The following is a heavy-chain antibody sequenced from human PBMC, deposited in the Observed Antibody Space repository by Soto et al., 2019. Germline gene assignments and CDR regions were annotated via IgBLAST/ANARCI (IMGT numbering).Heavy chain of an antibody. J-gene: IGHJ4*02. V-gene: IGHV5-51*01. CDR3: ARRITSSTGWDY. CDR2: IHGGDSNT. Sequence: GESLKISCKGSGYMFTSYWIGWVRQMSGKGLEWMGIIHGGDSNTRYSPSFDGQVTISTDKSINTAYLQWSSLKASDTAMYYCARRITSSTGWDYWGQGTLVTVSS. D-gene: IGHD6-19*01. CDR1: GYMFTSYW.